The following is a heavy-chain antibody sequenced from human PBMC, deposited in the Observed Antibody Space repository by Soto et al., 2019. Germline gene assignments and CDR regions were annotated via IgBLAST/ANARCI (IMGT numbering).Heavy chain of an antibody. V-gene: IGHV3-13*01. J-gene: IGHJ6*02. CDR2: AGDT. D-gene: IGHD3-10*01. Sequence: AGDTYXPGSVKGRFTISRENAKNSLYLQMNSLRAGDTAVYYCARAGYYYGSGRKVNYGMDVWGQGTTVTVSS. CDR3: ARAGYYYGSGRKVNYGMDV.